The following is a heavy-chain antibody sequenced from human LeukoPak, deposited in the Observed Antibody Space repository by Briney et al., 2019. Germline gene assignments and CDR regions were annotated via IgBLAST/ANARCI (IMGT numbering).Heavy chain of an antibody. J-gene: IGHJ5*02. Sequence: PSETLSLTCAVSGGSISSSNWWSWVRQPPGQGLEWIGEIYHSGRTNYNPSLKSRVTISVDKSKNQFSLKLSSVTAADTAVYYCARASRTTASSFDPWGQGTLVTVSS. CDR2: IYHSGRT. D-gene: IGHD1-1*01. V-gene: IGHV4-4*02. CDR1: GGSISSSNW. CDR3: ARASRTTASSFDP.